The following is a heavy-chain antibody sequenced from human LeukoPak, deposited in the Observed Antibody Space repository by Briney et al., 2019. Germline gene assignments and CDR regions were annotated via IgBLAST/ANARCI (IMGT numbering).Heavy chain of an antibody. CDR1: GFTFSRYW. J-gene: IGHJ6*03. CDR3: ARDHPSSGELPYYYYYYMDV. CDR2: IKQDGSEK. Sequence: GGSLRLSCAASGFTFSRYWMTWVRQAPGKGLEWVANIKQDGSEKYYVDSVKGRFTISRDNAKNSLYLQMNSLRAEDTAVYYCARDHPSSGELPYYYYYYMDVWGKGTTVTVSS. D-gene: IGHD1-26*01. V-gene: IGHV3-7*01.